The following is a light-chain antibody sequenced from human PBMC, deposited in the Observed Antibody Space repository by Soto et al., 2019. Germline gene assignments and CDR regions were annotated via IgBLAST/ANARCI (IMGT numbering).Light chain of an antibody. Sequence: QSALTQPASVSGSPGQSLTIPCTGTSSDVGGYNFVSWYQQHPGKAPKLMIYDVSNRPSGVSNRFSGSKSGNTASLTISGLQTEDEADYYCSSYTTTNTDVFATGTKLTVL. CDR2: DVS. CDR3: SSYTTTNTDV. V-gene: IGLV2-14*01. J-gene: IGLJ1*01. CDR1: SSDVGGYNF.